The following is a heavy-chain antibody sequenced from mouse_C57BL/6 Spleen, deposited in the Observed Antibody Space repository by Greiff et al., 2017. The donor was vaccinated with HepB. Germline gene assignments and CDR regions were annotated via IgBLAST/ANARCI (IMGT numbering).Heavy chain of an antibody. J-gene: IGHJ4*01. CDR3: TAYYCNAMDY. Sequence: EVNVVESGGGLVQPGGSMKLSCVASGFTFSNYWMNWVRQSPEKGLEWVAQIRLKSDNYATHYAESVKGRFTISRDDSKSSVYLQMNNLRAEDTGIYYFTAYYCNAMDYWGQGTSVTVSS. V-gene: IGHV6-3*01. CDR2: IRLKSDNYAT. CDR1: GFTFSNYW. D-gene: IGHD1-1*01.